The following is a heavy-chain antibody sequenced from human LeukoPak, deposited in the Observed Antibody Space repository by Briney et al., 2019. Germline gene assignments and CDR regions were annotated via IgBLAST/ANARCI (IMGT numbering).Heavy chain of an antibody. CDR2: ISSSAKTT. CDR3: ARLGGITMIRGVIKGYYGMDV. D-gene: IGHD3-10*01. Sequence: PGGSLRLSCAASGFTFSSYEMNWVRQAPGKGLEWISYISSSAKTTYYAESAKGRFTISRDNSKNTLYLQMNSLRAEDTAVYYCARLGGITMIRGVIKGYYGMDVWGQGTTVTVSS. V-gene: IGHV3-48*03. CDR1: GFTFSSYE. J-gene: IGHJ6*02.